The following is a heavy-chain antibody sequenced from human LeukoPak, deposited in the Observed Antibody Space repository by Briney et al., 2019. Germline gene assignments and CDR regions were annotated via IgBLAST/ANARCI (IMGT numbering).Heavy chain of an antibody. V-gene: IGHV4-30-4*01. CDR1: GGSSRSGDYF. D-gene: IGHD4-23*01. J-gene: IGHJ4*02. CDR2: THYSGNT. Sequence: SETLSLTCAVSGGSSRSGDYFWSWIRQPPGKGLEWIGHTHYSGNTYYNPSLKSRVSISVDTSKNQFSLKLSFVTATDTAVYYCARENNDYGGKKAFDYWGQGTLVTVSS. CDR3: ARENNDYGGKKAFDY.